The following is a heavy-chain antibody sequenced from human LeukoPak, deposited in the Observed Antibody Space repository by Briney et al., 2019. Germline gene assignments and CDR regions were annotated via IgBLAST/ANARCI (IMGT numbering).Heavy chain of an antibody. CDR2: IRYDGSNK. CDR1: GFTFSSYG. D-gene: IGHD3-10*01. J-gene: IGHJ6*03. Sequence: GGSLRLSCAASGFTFSSYGMHWVRQAPGKGLEWVAFIRYDGSNKYYADSVKGRFTISRDNSKNTLYLQMNSLRAEDTSVYYCARGSGTFEYSYYMDVWGKGTTVTVSS. CDR3: ARGSGTFEYSYYMDV. V-gene: IGHV3-30*02.